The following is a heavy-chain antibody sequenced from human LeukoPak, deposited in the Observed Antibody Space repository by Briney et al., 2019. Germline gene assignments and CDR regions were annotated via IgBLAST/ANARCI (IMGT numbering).Heavy chain of an antibody. D-gene: IGHD3-10*01. J-gene: IGHJ3*02. CDR2: ISWNSGSI. V-gene: IGHV3-9*01. CDR3: AKDIGNGEPNTDAFDI. Sequence: GGSLRLSCAASGFTFDDYAMHWVRQAPGKGLEWVSGISWNSGSIGYADSVKGRFTISRDNAKNSLYLQMNSLRAEDTALYYCAKDIGNGEPNTDAFDIWGQGTMVTVSS. CDR1: GFTFDDYA.